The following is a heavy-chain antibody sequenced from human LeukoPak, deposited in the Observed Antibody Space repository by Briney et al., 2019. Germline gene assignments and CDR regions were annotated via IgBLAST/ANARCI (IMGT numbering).Heavy chain of an antibody. D-gene: IGHD4-17*01. J-gene: IGHJ5*02. CDR2: IYNSGST. CDR1: GGSISSYH. Sequence: SSETLSLTCTVSGGSISSYHWSWIRQPAGKGLEWIGRIYNSGSTNYNPSLKSRVTMSVDTSKNQFSLKLSSVTAADTAVYYCARAYDYGSSNWFDPWGQGTLVTVTS. CDR3: ARAYDYGSSNWFDP. V-gene: IGHV4-4*07.